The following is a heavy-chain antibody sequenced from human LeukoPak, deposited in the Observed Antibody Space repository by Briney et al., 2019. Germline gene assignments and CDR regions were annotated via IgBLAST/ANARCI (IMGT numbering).Heavy chain of an antibody. CDR2: ISWNSGSI. D-gene: IGHD6-13*01. J-gene: IGHJ5*02. V-gene: IGHV3-9*01. CDR3: AKGEAENWFDP. CDR1: GFTFDDYA. Sequence: PGGSLRLSCAASGFTFDDYAMPWVRQAPGKGLEWVSGISWNSGSIGYADSVKGRFTISRDNAKNSLYLQMNSLRAEDTALYYCAKGEAENWFDPWGQGTLVTVSS.